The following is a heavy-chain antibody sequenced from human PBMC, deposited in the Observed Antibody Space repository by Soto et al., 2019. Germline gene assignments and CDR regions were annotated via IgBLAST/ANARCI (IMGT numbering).Heavy chain of an antibody. Sequence: QLQLQESGPGLVKPSETLSLTCTVSGGSISSSSYYWGWIRQPPGKGLEWIGSIYYSGYTYYNPSLKSRVNISVDTSKNQFSLKLSSVTAADTAVYYCARHNGPLYVGYYYDMDVWGLGTTVTVSS. CDR2: IYYSGYT. CDR3: ARHNGPLYVGYYYDMDV. V-gene: IGHV4-39*01. CDR1: GGSISSSSYY. J-gene: IGHJ6*02. D-gene: IGHD3-16*01.